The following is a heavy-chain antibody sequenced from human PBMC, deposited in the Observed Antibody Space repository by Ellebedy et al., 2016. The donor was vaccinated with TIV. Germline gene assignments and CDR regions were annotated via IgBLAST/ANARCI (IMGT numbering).Heavy chain of an antibody. CDR2: ISGSGGST. CDR3: AKETTELTATTLY. CDR1: GFTFSSYA. J-gene: IGHJ4*02. V-gene: IGHV3-23*01. D-gene: IGHD1-1*01. Sequence: GESLKISCAASGFTFSSYAMNWVRQAPGKGLEWVSGISGSGGSTYYADSVKGRFTISRDNSKNTLNLQLSSLRSEDTAVYYCAKETTELTATTLYWGQGTLVTVSS.